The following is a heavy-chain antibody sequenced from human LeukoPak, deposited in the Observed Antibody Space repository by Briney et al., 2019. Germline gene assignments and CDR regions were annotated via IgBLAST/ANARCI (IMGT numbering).Heavy chain of an antibody. Sequence: EASVKVSCKASGGTFSSYAISWVRQAPGQGLEWMGGIIPIFGTANYAQKFQGRVTITADESTSTAYMELKSLRSEDTAMYYCARGWIAETTVVTPYNYWGQGTLVTVSS. V-gene: IGHV1-69*01. CDR2: IIPIFGTA. D-gene: IGHD4-23*01. CDR1: GGTFSSYA. J-gene: IGHJ4*02. CDR3: ARGWIAETTVVTPYNY.